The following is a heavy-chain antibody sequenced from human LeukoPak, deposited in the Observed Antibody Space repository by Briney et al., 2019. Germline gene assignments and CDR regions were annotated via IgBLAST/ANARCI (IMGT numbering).Heavy chain of an antibody. CDR2: ISSSSGTI. CDR1: GFTFSTYS. J-gene: IGHJ6*02. V-gene: IGHV3-48*01. D-gene: IGHD3-9*01. CDR3: VRGYYDIVTAYFALYYYGMDV. Sequence: GGSLRLSCVASGFTFSTYSMNWVRQAPGKGLECVSYISSSSGTIYYADSMKGRFTISRDNAENSMYLLMKSLRVEDTAVYYCVRGYYDIVTAYFALYYYGMDVWGQGTTVTVSS.